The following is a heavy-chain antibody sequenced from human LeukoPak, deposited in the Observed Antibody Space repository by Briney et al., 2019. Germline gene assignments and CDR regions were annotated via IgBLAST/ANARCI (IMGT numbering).Heavy chain of an antibody. Sequence: GGSLRLSCAASGFPFSGYWMYWVRQVPGKGLVWVSRINSDGRVTAYADAVKGRFTISRDNSKNTLYLQMNSLRAEDTAVYYCARDSSPNYYDSSGYSHGLDYWGQGTLVTVSS. CDR1: GFPFSGYW. J-gene: IGHJ4*02. CDR2: INSDGRVT. CDR3: ARDSSPNYYDSSGYSHGLDY. D-gene: IGHD3-22*01. V-gene: IGHV3-74*01.